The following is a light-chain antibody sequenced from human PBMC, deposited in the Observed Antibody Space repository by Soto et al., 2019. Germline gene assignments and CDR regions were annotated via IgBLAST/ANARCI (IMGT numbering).Light chain of an antibody. V-gene: IGLV2-14*03. CDR3: GSYSAITARQTV. Sequence: QSALTQPASVSGSPGQSITISCTGTSSDVGGYNYVSWYQHHPGKAPKLIIYDVTNRPSGVSNPFSGSKSGNTASLTISGIQPSDVADYYCGSYSAITARQTVFGSRT. J-gene: IGLJ1*01. CDR1: SSDVGGYNY. CDR2: DVT.